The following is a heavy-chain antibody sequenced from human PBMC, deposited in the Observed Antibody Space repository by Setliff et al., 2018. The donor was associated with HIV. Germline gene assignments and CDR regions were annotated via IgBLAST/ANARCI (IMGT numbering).Heavy chain of an antibody. CDR2: IYYSGST. J-gene: IGHJ4*02. D-gene: IGHD2-21*02. V-gene: IGHV4-39*01. CDR3: ARQGNIVVVTSFDY. CDR1: GGSISSSNYF. Sequence: SETLSLTCTVSGGSISSSNYFWGWVRQPPGKGLEWIGSIYYSGSTYYNPSLKSRVTISVDKSKNQFSLMLNSVTAADTAVYYCARQGNIVVVTSFDYWGQGTLVTVSS.